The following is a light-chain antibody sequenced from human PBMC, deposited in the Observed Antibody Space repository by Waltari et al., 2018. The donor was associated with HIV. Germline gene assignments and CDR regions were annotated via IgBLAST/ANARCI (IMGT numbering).Light chain of an antibody. V-gene: IGLV1-40*01. CDR1: SSNIGAGSY. J-gene: IGLJ3*02. CDR2: GKS. Sequence: QSVLTQPPSVSGAPGQRVTIHCTGSSSNIGAGSYVHWYQQLPGTAPKLLIYGKSNRPSGVPDRFSGSKSGTSASLAITGLQPDDETDYYCQSYDSSLSNWVFGGGTKVTVL. CDR3: QSYDSSLSNWV.